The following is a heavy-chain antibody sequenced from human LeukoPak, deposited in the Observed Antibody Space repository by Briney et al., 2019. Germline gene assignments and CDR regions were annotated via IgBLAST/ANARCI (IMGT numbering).Heavy chain of an antibody. Sequence: PSGTLSLICAVSGVSISTNNWWSWVRQPPGKGLEWIGEVYHSGSANYNPSLKSRVTMSVDKSKNQFSLRLNSVTAADTAVYYCANSFSAVTTKHYWGQGALVTVSS. CDR2: VYHSGSA. CDR3: ANSFSAVTTKHY. J-gene: IGHJ4*02. D-gene: IGHD4-17*01. V-gene: IGHV4-4*02. CDR1: GVSISTNNW.